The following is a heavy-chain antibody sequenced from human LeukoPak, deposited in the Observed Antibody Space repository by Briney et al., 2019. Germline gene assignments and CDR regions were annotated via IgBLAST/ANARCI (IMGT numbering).Heavy chain of an antibody. D-gene: IGHD3-10*01. CDR3: ARDRGSD. CDR1: GFTFSSYE. Sequence: GGSLRLSCAASGFTFSSYEMNWVRQAPGKGLEWVSYISSNGSPIFYADSVKGRFTISRDNAKNSLSLLMNSLRAEDTAVYYCARDRGSDWGQGTLVTVSS. V-gene: IGHV3-48*03. J-gene: IGHJ4*02. CDR2: ISSNGSPI.